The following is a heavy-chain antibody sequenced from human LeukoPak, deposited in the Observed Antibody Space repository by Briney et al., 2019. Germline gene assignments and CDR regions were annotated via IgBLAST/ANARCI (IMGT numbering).Heavy chain of an antibody. Sequence: PGGSLRLSCAASGFSFSGSYMSWIRQAPGKGLEWVGFIRSNLYGGTPEYAASVKGRFTISRDDSNSIAYLEMDSLKTDDTAVYYCTRDQTPYYWGQGTLVTVSS. CDR3: TRDQTPYY. V-gene: IGHV3-49*03. J-gene: IGHJ4*02. CDR1: GFSFSGSY. CDR2: IRSNLYGGTP.